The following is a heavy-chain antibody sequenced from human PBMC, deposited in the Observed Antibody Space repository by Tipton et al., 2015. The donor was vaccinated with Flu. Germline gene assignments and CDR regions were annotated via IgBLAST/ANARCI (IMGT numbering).Heavy chain of an antibody. CDR3: ARDRVGDYSGFDP. Sequence: TLSLTCTVSGGSISSFYWSWIRQPPGKGLEWIGYIYSSARTNYNSSLESRVTISVDTSKNQFSLKLSSVTAADTAVYYCARDRVGDYSGFDPWGQGTLVTVSS. J-gene: IGHJ5*02. CDR1: GGSISSFY. V-gene: IGHV4-4*08. D-gene: IGHD4-17*01. CDR2: IYSSART.